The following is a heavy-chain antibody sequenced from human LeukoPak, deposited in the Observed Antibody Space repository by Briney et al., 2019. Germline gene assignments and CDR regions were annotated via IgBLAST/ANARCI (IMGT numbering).Heavy chain of an antibody. D-gene: IGHD6-13*01. Sequence: KAAETVSLMCALYGRSFSGYYCSWIRQPPGKGLECIGKIVHSGNTKYHPSLKSRVTISVDTSKTQFSLKLTSVTAADTAVYYCARFGSSTWYKGAFDIWGQGTMVTVAS. J-gene: IGHJ3*02. CDR3: ARFGSSTWYKGAFDI. CDR1: GRSFSGYY. CDR2: IVHSGNT. V-gene: IGHV4-34*12.